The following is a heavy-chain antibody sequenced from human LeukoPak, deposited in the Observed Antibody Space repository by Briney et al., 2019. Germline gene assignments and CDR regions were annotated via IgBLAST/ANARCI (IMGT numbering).Heavy chain of an antibody. J-gene: IGHJ3*02. CDR3: ARDRAQWIQLWVDAFDI. Sequence: GASVKVSCKASGYTFTGYYMHWVRQAPGQGLEWMGRINPNSGGTNYAQKLQGRVTMTTDTSTSTAYMELRSLRSDDTAVYYCARDRAQWIQLWVDAFDIWGQGTMVTVSS. CDR2: INPNSGGT. D-gene: IGHD5-18*01. V-gene: IGHV1-2*06. CDR1: GYTFTGYY.